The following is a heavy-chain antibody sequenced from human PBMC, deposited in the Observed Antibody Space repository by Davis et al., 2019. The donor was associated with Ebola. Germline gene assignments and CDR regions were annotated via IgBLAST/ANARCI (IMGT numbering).Heavy chain of an antibody. Sequence: MPSETLSLTCTVSGGSIDSDNYYWGWIRQPPGKGLEWIGYMFYTGSTNYNPSLKSRATISVDTSNNQFSLKLTSVTAADTAVYYCARDRGMNFYFGLDVWGQGTTVTVSS. CDR1: GGSIDSDNYY. J-gene: IGHJ6*02. V-gene: IGHV4-61*01. CDR3: ARDRGMNFYFGLDV. CDR2: MFYTGST. D-gene: IGHD6-25*01.